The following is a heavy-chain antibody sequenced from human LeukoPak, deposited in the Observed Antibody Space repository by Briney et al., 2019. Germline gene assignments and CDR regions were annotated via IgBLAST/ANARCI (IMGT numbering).Heavy chain of an antibody. D-gene: IGHD6-19*01. Sequence: GGSLRLSCAASGSTFDDYGMSWVRQAPGKGLEWVSGINWNGGSTGYADSVKGRFTISRDNAKNSLYLQMNSLRAEDTALYYCARDPPTGYSSGWYFDYWGQGTLVTVSS. CDR2: INWNGGST. J-gene: IGHJ4*02. CDR3: ARDPPTGYSSGWYFDY. CDR1: GSTFDDYG. V-gene: IGHV3-20*04.